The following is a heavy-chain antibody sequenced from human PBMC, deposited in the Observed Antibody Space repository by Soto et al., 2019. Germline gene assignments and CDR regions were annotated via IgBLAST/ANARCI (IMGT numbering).Heavy chain of an antibody. CDR3: ARKNLVAPAFLDY. D-gene: IGHD3-16*02. Sequence: SETLSLTCTVSGGSINNNHYYWGWVRQPPGKGLEWIASISYSGTTYYSPSLKGRVTKSVDTSRNQFSLRLTSVTAADTALYYCARKNLVAPAFLDYGGKGILVTVS. CDR1: GGSINNNHYY. CDR2: ISYSGTT. V-gene: IGHV4-39*01. J-gene: IGHJ4*02.